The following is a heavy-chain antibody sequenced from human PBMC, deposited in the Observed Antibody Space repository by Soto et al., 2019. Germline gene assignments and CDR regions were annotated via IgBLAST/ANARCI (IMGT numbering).Heavy chain of an antibody. CDR1: GFTFSSYA. D-gene: IGHD2-15*01. Sequence: QVQLVESGGGVVQPGRSLRLSCAASGFTFSSYAIHWVRQAPGKGLEWVAVISYDGSNEYYADSVKGRFTISRDKSKNTLYLQMNSLRAEDTAVYYCARCRGGRHHYYYGMDVWGQGTTVTVSS. V-gene: IGHV3-30-3*01. CDR2: ISYDGSNE. CDR3: ARCRGGRHHYYYGMDV. J-gene: IGHJ6*02.